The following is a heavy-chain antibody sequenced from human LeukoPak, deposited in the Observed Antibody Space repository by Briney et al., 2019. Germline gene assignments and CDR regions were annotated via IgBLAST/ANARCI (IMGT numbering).Heavy chain of an antibody. Sequence: ASVKVSCKASGYTFTSYGISWVRQAPGQGLEWMGWISAYNGNTNYAQKLQGRVTMTTDTSTSTAYMELRSLRSDDTAVYYCAREVLGYCSSTGCYPWFDPWGQGTLVTVSS. V-gene: IGHV1-18*01. J-gene: IGHJ5*02. CDR3: AREVLGYCSSTGCYPWFDP. CDR1: GYTFTSYG. CDR2: ISAYNGNT. D-gene: IGHD2-2*01.